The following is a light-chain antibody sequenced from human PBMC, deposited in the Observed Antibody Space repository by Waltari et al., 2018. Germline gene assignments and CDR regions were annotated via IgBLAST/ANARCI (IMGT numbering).Light chain of an antibody. Sequence: EIVLTQSPGTLSLSPGERATLSCRASQSISSSYLAWYQQKPGQAPRRLSYGASSRATGSPDRFSGSGSGTDFTLTIRRLEPEDFAVYYCQQYGSSPRTFGQGP. V-gene: IGKV3-20*01. CDR2: GAS. CDR3: QQYGSSPRT. J-gene: IGKJ1*01. CDR1: QSISSSY.